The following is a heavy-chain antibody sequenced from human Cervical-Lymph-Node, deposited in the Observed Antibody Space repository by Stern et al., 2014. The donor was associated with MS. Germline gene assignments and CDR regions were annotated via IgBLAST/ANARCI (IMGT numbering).Heavy chain of an antibody. D-gene: IGHD6-19*01. CDR1: GYTFTNYS. CDR2: INPSGGST. CDR3: AREVAGHRLGMMDV. J-gene: IGHJ6*02. V-gene: IGHV1-46*01. Sequence: QVQLVESGAEVQKPGASVKVSCKASGYTFTNYSMHWVRQAPGQGLEWMGIINPSGGSTSNAQKFQGRVAMNRDTSTSTVHMELSSLRSEDTAVYYCAREVAGHRLGMMDVWGQGTTVTVSS.